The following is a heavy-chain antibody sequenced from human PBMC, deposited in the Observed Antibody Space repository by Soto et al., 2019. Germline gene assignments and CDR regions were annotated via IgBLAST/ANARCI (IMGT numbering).Heavy chain of an antibody. CDR3: AKSIGGVIAKYYFDY. CDR1: GFTFDDYA. J-gene: IGHJ4*02. D-gene: IGHD3-16*02. CDR2: ISWNSGSI. V-gene: IGHV3-9*01. Sequence: EVQLVESGGGLVQPGRSLRLSCAASGFTFDDYAMHWVRQAPGKGLEWVSGISWNSGSIGYADSVKGRFTISRDNAKNSLDLQMSSLRAEDTALYYCAKSIGGVIAKYYFDYWGQGTLVTVSS.